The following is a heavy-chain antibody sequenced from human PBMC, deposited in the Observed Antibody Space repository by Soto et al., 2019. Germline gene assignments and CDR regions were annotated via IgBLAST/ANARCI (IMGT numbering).Heavy chain of an antibody. Sequence: EVQLVESGGGLVKPGGSLRLSCAASGFTFSSYSMNWVRQAPGKGLEWVSSISSSSSYIYYADSVKGRFTISRDNAKNSLYLQMNSLRDEDTAVYYCARDGSGSYYNAWAFDIWGQGTMVTVSS. CDR3: ARDGSGSYYNAWAFDI. V-gene: IGHV3-21*01. D-gene: IGHD3-10*01. J-gene: IGHJ3*02. CDR1: GFTFSSYS. CDR2: ISSSSSYI.